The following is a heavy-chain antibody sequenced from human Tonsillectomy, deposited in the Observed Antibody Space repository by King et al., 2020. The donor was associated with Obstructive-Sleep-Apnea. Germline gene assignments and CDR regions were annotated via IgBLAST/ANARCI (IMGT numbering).Heavy chain of an antibody. Sequence: VQLVESGAEVTQPGESLKISCKGSGYSFTSYWIGWVRQMPGKGLEWMGIIYPGDSDTRYSPSFQGQVTMSVDKSISTAYLQWSSLKASDTAMFYCARLPTLTSHSSDSWGQGTLVTVAS. V-gene: IGHV5-51*01. CDR1: GYSFTSYW. CDR3: ARLPTLTSHSSDS. D-gene: IGHD4-11*01. J-gene: IGHJ4*02. CDR2: IYPGDSDT.